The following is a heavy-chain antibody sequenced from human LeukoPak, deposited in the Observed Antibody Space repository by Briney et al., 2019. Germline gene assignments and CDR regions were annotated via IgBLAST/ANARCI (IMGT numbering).Heavy chain of an antibody. CDR2: ISGSGGST. CDR1: GFTFSSYA. J-gene: IGHJ4*02. D-gene: IGHD3-10*01. CDR3: AKDSRKLLWFGELLGSGIDY. Sequence: GGSLRLSCAASGFTFSSYAMSWVRQAPGKGLEWVSAISGSGGSTYYADSVKGRFTISRDNSKNTLCLQMNSLRAEDTAVYYCAKDSRKLLWFGELLGSGIDYWGQGTLVTVSS. V-gene: IGHV3-23*01.